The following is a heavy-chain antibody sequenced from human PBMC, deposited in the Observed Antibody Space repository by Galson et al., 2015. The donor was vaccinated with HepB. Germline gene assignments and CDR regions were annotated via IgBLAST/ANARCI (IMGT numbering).Heavy chain of an antibody. V-gene: IGHV1-3*01. CDR1: GYTFTNNA. J-gene: IGHJ4*02. CDR3: ARWYYFDNSGHYDY. Sequence: VKVSCKASGYTFTNNAIHWVRQAPGQRPEWMGWINAADGNTRYPQKFQGRVTITRDTSASTAYMDLSSLRPEDTAVYYCARWYYFDNSGHYDYWGQGTLVTVSS. D-gene: IGHD3-22*01. CDR2: INAADGNT.